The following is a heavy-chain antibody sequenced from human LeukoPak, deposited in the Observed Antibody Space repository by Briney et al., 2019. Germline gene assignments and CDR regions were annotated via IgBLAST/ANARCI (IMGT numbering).Heavy chain of an antibody. Sequence: GGSLRLSCAASGFTFSSYSMNWVRQAPGKGLEWVSYSSSSSSTIYYADSVKGRFAISRDNAKNSLYLQMNSLRAEDTAVYYCARGSSWDFDYWGQGTLVTVSS. CDR2: SSSSSSTI. V-gene: IGHV3-48*04. CDR1: GFTFSSYS. CDR3: ARGSSWDFDY. D-gene: IGHD6-13*01. J-gene: IGHJ4*02.